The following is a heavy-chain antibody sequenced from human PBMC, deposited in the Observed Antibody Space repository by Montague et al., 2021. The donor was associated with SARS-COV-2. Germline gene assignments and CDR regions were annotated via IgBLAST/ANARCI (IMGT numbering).Heavy chain of an antibody. Sequence: SLRLSCAASGFTFSSYSMNWVRQAPGKGLEWVSSISSSSSDIYYANSVKGRFTISRDNAKNSLYLQMNSLRAEDTAVYYCARDPLDYGLWSSGSYYNAYYYYYGMDVWGQGTTVTVSS. J-gene: IGHJ6*02. CDR2: ISSSSSDI. V-gene: IGHV3-21*01. D-gene: IGHD3-10*01. CDR1: GFTFSSYS. CDR3: ARDPLDYGLWSSGSYYNAYYYYYGMDV.